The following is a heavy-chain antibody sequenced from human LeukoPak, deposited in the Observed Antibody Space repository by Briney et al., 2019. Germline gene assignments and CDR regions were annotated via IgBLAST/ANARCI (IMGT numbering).Heavy chain of an antibody. V-gene: IGHV3-23*01. CDR1: GFTVSSNY. D-gene: IGHD6-13*01. CDR3: AKVRWGAAAGTNAFDI. Sequence: GGSPRLSCAASGFTVSSNYMSWVRQAPGKGLEWVSAISGSGGSTYYADSVKGRFTISRDNSKNTLYLQMNSLRAEDTAVYYCAKVRWGAAAGTNAFDIWGQGTMVTVSS. CDR2: ISGSGGST. J-gene: IGHJ3*02.